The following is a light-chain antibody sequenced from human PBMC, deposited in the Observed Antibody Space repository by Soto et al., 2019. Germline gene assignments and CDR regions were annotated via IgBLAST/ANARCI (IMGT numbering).Light chain of an antibody. Sequence: EVGLSQSPSTQSLSPGERATLSCRASQSVSSSYLAWYQQKPGQAPRLLIYGASSRATGIPDRFSGSGSGTDFTLTISRLEPEDFAVYYCQQYGSSLLTFGGGAKEDIK. CDR2: GAS. V-gene: IGKV3-20*01. CDR3: QQYGSSLLT. CDR1: QSVSSSY. J-gene: IGKJ4*01.